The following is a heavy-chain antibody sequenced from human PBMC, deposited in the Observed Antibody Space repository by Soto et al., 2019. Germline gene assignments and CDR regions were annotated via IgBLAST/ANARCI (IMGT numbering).Heavy chain of an antibody. V-gene: IGHV3-30-3*01. CDR2: ISYDGSNK. Sequence: QVQLVESGGGVVQPGRSLRLSCAASGFTFSSYAMHWVRQAPGKGLEWVAVISYDGSNKYYADSVKGRFTISRDNSKNTLYLQMNSRIAEDTVVYYCASGYSGYLDDAFDIWGQGTMVTVSS. D-gene: IGHD5-12*01. CDR3: ASGYSGYLDDAFDI. CDR1: GFTFSSYA. J-gene: IGHJ3*02.